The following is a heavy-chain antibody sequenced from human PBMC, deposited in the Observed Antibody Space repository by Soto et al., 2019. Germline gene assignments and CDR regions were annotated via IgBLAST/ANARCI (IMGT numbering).Heavy chain of an antibody. J-gene: IGHJ6*02. Sequence: QVQLVQSGAEVKKPGASVKVSCKASGYTFTSYDINWVRQATGQGLEWMGWMNPNSGNTGYAQKFQGRVTMTRNTSISIAYMELSSLRSEDTAVYYCATTVTTSDYYGMDVWGQGTTVTVSS. CDR2: MNPNSGNT. CDR1: GYTFTSYD. CDR3: ATTVTTSDYYGMDV. V-gene: IGHV1-8*01. D-gene: IGHD4-17*01.